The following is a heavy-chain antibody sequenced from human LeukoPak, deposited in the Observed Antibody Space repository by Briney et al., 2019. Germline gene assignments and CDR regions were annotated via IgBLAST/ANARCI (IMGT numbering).Heavy chain of an antibody. CDR2: ITTGGETT. J-gene: IGHJ4*02. D-gene: IGHD3-22*01. CDR1: GFSFNNNA. V-gene: IGHV3-48*03. Sequence: GGSLRLSCTASGFSFNNNAMTWVRQVPAKGLEWVSSITTGGETTYYADSVKGRFTISRDNAKNSLFLQMNSLRAEDTALYYCAREGESSGYYSDYWGQGTLVTVSS. CDR3: AREGESSGYYSDY.